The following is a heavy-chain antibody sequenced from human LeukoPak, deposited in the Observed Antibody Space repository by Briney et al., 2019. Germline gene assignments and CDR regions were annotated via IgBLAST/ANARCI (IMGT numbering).Heavy chain of an antibody. CDR1: GYTFTGYY. J-gene: IGHJ4*02. CDR2: INPNSGGT. V-gene: IGHV1-2*02. Sequence: ASVKVSCTASGYTFTGYYMHWVRQAPGQGLEWMGWINPNSGGTNYAQKFQGRVTMTRDTSISTAYMELSRLRSDDTAVYYCARIGLWFGELLYGDWGQGTLVTVSS. D-gene: IGHD3-10*01. CDR3: ARIGLWFGELLYGD.